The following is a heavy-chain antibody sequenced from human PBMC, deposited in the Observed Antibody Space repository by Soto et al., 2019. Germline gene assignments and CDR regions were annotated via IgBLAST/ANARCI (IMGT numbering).Heavy chain of an antibody. CDR2: VNPIVSMS. Sequence: QVQLVQSGAEVKRPGSSVKVSCKASGDTFNFYSINWVRQAPGLGLEWMGRVNPIVSMSNYAQKSQGRVTMTADKTTRTDYIEIGSLRSEDTAIYYCASSYGSGYRAFDYWGQGALVTVSS. CDR3: ASSYGSGYRAFDY. V-gene: IGHV1-69*02. D-gene: IGHD3-10*01. J-gene: IGHJ4*02. CDR1: GDTFNFYS.